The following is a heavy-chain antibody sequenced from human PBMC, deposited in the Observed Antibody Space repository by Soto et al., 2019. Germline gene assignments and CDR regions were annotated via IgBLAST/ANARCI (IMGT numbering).Heavy chain of an antibody. Sequence: SETLSLTCSVSAYSITAGGYYWSWIRHHPGKGLEWIGSFYSSGSVIYNPSLRSRLSISGDTTKNHFSMSLTSVTDADTAVYYCARGRVGYCSASTCPLDTFDIWGQGTMVT. CDR2: FYSSGSV. D-gene: IGHD2-15*01. CDR3: ARGRVGYCSASTCPLDTFDI. V-gene: IGHV4-31*03. CDR1: AYSITAGGYY. J-gene: IGHJ3*02.